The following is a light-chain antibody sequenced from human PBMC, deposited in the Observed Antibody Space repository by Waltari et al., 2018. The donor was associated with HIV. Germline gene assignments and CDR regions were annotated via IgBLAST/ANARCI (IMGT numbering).Light chain of an antibody. CDR3: ATLDDSLNGPV. CDR2: SNS. Sequence: QSVLTQPPSVSGTPGQRVTISCSGSSSNIGDNAVSWYQQFPGTAPKLLIYSNSQRPSGVPYRFSGSKSGTSASLAISGLQSEDEADYYCATLDDSLNGPVFGGGTKVTVL. CDR1: SSNIGDNA. V-gene: IGLV1-44*01. J-gene: IGLJ2*01.